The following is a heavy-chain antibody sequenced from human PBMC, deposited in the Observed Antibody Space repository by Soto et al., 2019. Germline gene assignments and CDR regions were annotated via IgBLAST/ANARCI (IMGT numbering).Heavy chain of an antibody. Sequence: GSVNVSCKASGYTFTSYGISWVRQAPGQGLEWMGWISAYNGNTNYAQKLQGRVTMTTDTSTSTAYMELRSLRSDDTAVYYCARDRSGSSWYETYYYGMDVWGHGTTVPVS. V-gene: IGHV1-18*01. D-gene: IGHD6-13*01. CDR1: GYTFTSYG. CDR2: ISAYNGNT. CDR3: ARDRSGSSWYETYYYGMDV. J-gene: IGHJ6*02.